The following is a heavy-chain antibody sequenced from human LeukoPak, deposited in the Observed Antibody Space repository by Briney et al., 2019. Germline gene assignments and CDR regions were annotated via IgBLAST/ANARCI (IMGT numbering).Heavy chain of an antibody. CDR1: GFTFSSYA. CDR2: ISGSGGST. J-gene: IGHJ3*02. V-gene: IGHV3-23*01. Sequence: PGGSLRLSCAASGFTFSSYAMSWVRQAPGKGLEWVSAISGSGGSTYYADSVKGRFTISRDNSKNTLYLQMSSLRAEDTAVYYCAKDLDRAYPMVNNGAFDIWGQGTMVTVSS. D-gene: IGHD5-18*01. CDR3: AKDLDRAYPMVNNGAFDI.